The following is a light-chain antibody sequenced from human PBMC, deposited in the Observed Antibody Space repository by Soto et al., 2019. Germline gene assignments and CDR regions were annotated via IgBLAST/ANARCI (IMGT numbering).Light chain of an antibody. CDR1: QTISSY. Sequence: DIQMTQSPASLSASVGERVTITCRASQTISSYLNWYQQKPGAAPKLLIYSASTLHTGVPSRFSGSGFGTDYNLTISSLQPADFAIYYCQQTFRTPHTFGQGTKVDI. CDR3: QQTFRTPHT. J-gene: IGKJ2*01. CDR2: SAS. V-gene: IGKV1-39*01.